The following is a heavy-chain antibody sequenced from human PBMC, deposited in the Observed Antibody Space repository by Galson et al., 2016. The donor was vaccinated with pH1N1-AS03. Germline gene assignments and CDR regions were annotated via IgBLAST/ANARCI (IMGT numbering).Heavy chain of an antibody. J-gene: IGHJ6*02. CDR1: GGTLSTSA. V-gene: IGHV1-69*13. CDR3: ARDRISLVRESFYYYGMDV. D-gene: IGHD3-10*02. CDR2: FISLYDKA. Sequence: SVKVSCKASGGTLSTSAISWVRQAPGQGLEWMGGFISLYDKANYAPKFQDRVTITAAESTNTAFMELSSLRSEDTAVYYCARDRISLVRESFYYYGMDVWDQGTTVTVSS.